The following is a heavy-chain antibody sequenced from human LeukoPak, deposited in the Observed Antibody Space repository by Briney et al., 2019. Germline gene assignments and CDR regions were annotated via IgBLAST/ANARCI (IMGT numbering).Heavy chain of an antibody. V-gene: IGHV4-34*01. J-gene: IGHJ4*02. CDR2: INHSGST. Sequence: SETLSLTRAVYGGSFSGYYWSWIRQPPGKGLEWIGEINHSGSTNYNPSPKSRVTISVDTSKNQFSLKLSSVTAADTAVYYCARAPRRDYDFWSGLFDYWGQGTLVTVSS. D-gene: IGHD3-3*01. CDR3: ARAPRRDYDFWSGLFDY. CDR1: GGSFSGYY.